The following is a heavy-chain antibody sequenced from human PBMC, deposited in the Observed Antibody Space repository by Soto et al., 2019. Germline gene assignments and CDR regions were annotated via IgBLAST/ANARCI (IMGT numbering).Heavy chain of an antibody. Sequence: VASLRLSWAASGFTFTNAWINCVSQAPGKELEWVGRIKSKIDGGTTDFVAPVKGRFAISRADAQNMVYLHMTSLQIEDTAVYFCTTDAYSTMIIVCFDYWGQGTMGTVSS. CDR3: TTDAYSTMIIVCFDY. CDR1: GFTFTNAW. V-gene: IGHV3-15*07. J-gene: IGHJ4*01. CDR2: IKSKIDGGTT. D-gene: IGHD3-22*01.